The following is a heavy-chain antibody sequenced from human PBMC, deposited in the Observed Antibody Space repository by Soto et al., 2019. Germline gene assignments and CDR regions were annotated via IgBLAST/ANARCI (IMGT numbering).Heavy chain of an antibody. CDR1: GGSISNYY. J-gene: IGHJ4*02. CDR3: ARGGQEFWSGRVDY. V-gene: IGHV4-4*07. Sequence: SETLSLTCTVSGGSISNYYCNWIRQPAGKGLEWIGRIDTSGSTNYNPSLKRRVTMSVDTSKQEVPLKLSSVTAPDPXLDYCARGGQEFWSGRVDYWGRXALVTVSS. D-gene: IGHD3-3*01. CDR2: IDTSGST.